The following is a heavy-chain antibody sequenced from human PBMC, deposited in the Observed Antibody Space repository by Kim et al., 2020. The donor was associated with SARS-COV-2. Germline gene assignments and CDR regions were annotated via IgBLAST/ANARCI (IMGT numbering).Heavy chain of an antibody. Sequence: ADSVKGRLTNTRGNAKNTLYLQMNSLRAEETAVYYCAKGASGSYSSYFDYWGQGTLVTVSS. J-gene: IGHJ4*02. CDR3: AKGASGSYSSYFDY. V-gene: IGHV3-30*02. D-gene: IGHD1-26*01.